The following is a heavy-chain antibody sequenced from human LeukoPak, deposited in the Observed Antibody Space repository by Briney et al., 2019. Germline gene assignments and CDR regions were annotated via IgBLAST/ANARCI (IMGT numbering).Heavy chain of an antibody. J-gene: IGHJ4*02. D-gene: IGHD3-22*01. CDR2: IYYSGST. Sequence: SETLSLTCTVSGGSISSYYWSWIRQPPGKGLEWIGYIYYSGSTNYNPSLKSRVTISVDTSKNQFSLKLSSVTAADTAVYYCARDMDDSSGYNFDYWGQGTLVTVSS. CDR1: GGSISSYY. V-gene: IGHV4-59*01. CDR3: ARDMDDSSGYNFDY.